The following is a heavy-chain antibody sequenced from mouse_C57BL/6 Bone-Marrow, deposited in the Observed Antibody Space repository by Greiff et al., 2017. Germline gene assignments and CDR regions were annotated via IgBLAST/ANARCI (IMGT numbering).Heavy chain of an antibody. V-gene: IGHV1-69*01. CDR3: ARRAVVYFDY. CDR2: IDPSDSYT. D-gene: IGHD1-1*01. J-gene: IGHJ2*01. CDR1: GYTFTSNW. Sequence: QVHVKQPGAELVMPGASVKLSCKASGYTFTSNWMHWVKQRPGQGLEWIGEIDPSDSYTNYNQKFKGKSTLTVDKSSSTAYMQLSSLTSEDSAVYYCARRAVVYFDYWGQGTTLTVSS.